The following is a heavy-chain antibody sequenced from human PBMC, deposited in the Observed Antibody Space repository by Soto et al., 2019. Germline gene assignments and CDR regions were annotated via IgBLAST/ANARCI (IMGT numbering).Heavy chain of an antibody. J-gene: IGHJ6*02. D-gene: IGHD3-10*01. V-gene: IGHV3-33*01. CDR3: ATGGSGCGYYYYYGMDV. Sequence: QVQLVESGGGVVQPGRSLRLSCAASGFTFSSYGMHWVRQAPGKGLEWVAVIWYDGSNKYYADSVKGRFTISRDNSKNTLYLQMNSLRAEDTAVYYCATGGSGCGYYYYYGMDVWGQGTTVTVSS. CDR1: GFTFSSYG. CDR2: IWYDGSNK.